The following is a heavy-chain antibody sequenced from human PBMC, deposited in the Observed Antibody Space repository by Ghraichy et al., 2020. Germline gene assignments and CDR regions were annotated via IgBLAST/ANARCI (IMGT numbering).Heavy chain of an antibody. Sequence: SETLSLTCTVSGGSISSYYWSWIRQPPGKGLEWIGYIYYSGSTNYNPSLKSRVTISVDTSKNQFSLKLSSVTAADTAVYYCARVPSVFRELHIDYWGQGSLVAVSS. CDR2: IYYSGST. CDR3: ARVPSVFRELHIDY. V-gene: IGHV4-59*01. J-gene: IGHJ4*02. D-gene: IGHD3-10*02. CDR1: GGSISSYY.